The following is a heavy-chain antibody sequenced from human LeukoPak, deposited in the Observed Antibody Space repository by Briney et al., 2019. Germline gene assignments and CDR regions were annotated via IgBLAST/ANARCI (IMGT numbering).Heavy chain of an antibody. J-gene: IGHJ3*02. CDR2: ISGSGGST. Sequence: PGGSLRLSCAASGFTFSSYAMNWVRQAPGKGLEWVSGISGSGGSTYYADSVKGRFTISRDNSKNTLYLQMNSLRVEDTAVYYCAKDFIVAAGTAAFDIWGQGTMVTVSS. V-gene: IGHV3-23*01. D-gene: IGHD6-13*01. CDR1: GFTFSSYA. CDR3: AKDFIVAAGTAAFDI.